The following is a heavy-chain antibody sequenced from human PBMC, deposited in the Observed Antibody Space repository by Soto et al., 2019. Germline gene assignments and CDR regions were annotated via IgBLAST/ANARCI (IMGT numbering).Heavy chain of an antibody. CDR2: IYYSGST. Sequence: SSETLSLTCTVSGGSISSYYWSWIRQPPGKGLEWIGYIYYSGSTNYNPSLKSRVTISVDTSKNQFSLKLSSVTAADTAVYYCARDSRSGYSYGSVDYWGQGTLVTVSS. J-gene: IGHJ4*02. D-gene: IGHD5-18*01. CDR1: GGSISSYY. V-gene: IGHV4-59*01. CDR3: ARDSRSGYSYGSVDY.